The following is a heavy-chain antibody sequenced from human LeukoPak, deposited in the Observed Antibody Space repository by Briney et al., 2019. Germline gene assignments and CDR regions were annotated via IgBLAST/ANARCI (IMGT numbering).Heavy chain of an antibody. D-gene: IGHD3-3*01. CDR1: GYTFTSYG. Sequence: ASVKVSCKASGYTFTSYGISWVRRAPGQGLEWMGWISGYNGNTHYAQKLQGRVTMTTDTSASTAYLELRSLRSDDTAVYFCSRDYYDFWTGYSYTLEHWGQGTLVTVSS. CDR3: SRDYYDFWTGYSYTLEH. CDR2: ISGYNGNT. J-gene: IGHJ4*02. V-gene: IGHV1-18*01.